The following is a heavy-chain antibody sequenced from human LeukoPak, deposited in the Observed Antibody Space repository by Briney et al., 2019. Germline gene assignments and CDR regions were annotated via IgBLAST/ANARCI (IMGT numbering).Heavy chain of an antibody. CDR2: ISGSGGST. CDR1: GFTFSSYA. D-gene: IGHD3-10*01. V-gene: IGHV3-23*01. J-gene: IGHJ4*02. CDR3: AKDTNYYGSGSYDY. Sequence: GGSLRLSCAASGFTFSSYAMSWVRQAPGKGLEWVSAISGSGGSTYYADSVKGRFTISRDNSKNTLYLQMNSLRAEDTAVYYCAKDTNYYGSGSYDYWGQGTLDTVSS.